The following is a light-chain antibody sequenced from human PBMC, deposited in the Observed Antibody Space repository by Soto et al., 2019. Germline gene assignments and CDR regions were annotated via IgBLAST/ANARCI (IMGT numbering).Light chain of an antibody. J-gene: IGKJ1*01. CDR2: GAS. CDR3: QQYNNWPPT. Sequence: EIVMTQSPATLSVSPGERATLSCRASQSVNSNLAWYQQKPGQAPRLLIYGASTRATGIPARFSGSGSGTEFTLTIRSLQSEDFAVYYCQQYNNWPPTFGQGTKVEIK. CDR1: QSVNSN. V-gene: IGKV3-15*01.